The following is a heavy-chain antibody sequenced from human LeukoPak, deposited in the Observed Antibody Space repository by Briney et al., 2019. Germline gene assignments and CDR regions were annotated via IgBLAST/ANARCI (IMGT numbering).Heavy chain of an antibody. CDR3: ARVDPPEQPFDP. CDR1: GGSISSGDYY. J-gene: IGHJ5*02. Sequence: TASETLSLTCTVSGGSISSGDYYWSWIRQPPGKGLEWIGYIYYSGSTYYNPSLKSRVTISVDTSKNQFSLKLSSVTAADTAVYYCARVDPPEQPFDPWGQGTLVTVSS. V-gene: IGHV4-30-4*08. CDR2: IYYSGST.